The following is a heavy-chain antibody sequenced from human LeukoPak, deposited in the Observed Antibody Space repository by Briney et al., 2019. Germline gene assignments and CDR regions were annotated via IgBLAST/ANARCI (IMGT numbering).Heavy chain of an antibody. CDR2: IYYSGST. CDR3: AREYYDILTGYPDAFDI. D-gene: IGHD3-9*01. CDR1: GGSISSYY. J-gene: IGHJ3*02. V-gene: IGHV4-59*01. Sequence: SETLSLTCTVSGGSISSYYWSWIRQPPGKGLEWIGYIYYSGSTNYNPSLKSRVTISVDTSKNQFSLKLSSVTAADTAVYYCAREYYDILTGYPDAFDIWGQGTMATVSS.